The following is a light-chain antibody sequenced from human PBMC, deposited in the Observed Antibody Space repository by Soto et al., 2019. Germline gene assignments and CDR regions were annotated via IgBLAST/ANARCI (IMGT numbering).Light chain of an antibody. Sequence: QSVLTQPPSASGTPGQRATISCSGCCSTIGSNTVNWYMHFPGTAPKLRIYNNNQRPSRVPDRFSGSKSGTAASLAISGLQCEDEADYYCAAWEDRLNGLVVGSGTKLTVL. CDR1: CSTIGSNT. CDR3: AAWEDRLNGLV. J-gene: IGLJ1*01. CDR2: NNN. V-gene: IGLV1-44*01.